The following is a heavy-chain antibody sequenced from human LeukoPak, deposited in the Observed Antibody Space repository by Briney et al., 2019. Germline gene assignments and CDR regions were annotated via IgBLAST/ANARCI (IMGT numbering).Heavy chain of an antibody. CDR1: GDTFSSYY. Sequence: ASVKVSCKASGDTFSSYYMHWVRQAPGQGLEWMGIINPSGGSTTYAQKFQGRVTMTRDTSASTVYMELSSLRSEDTAVYYCARGGVLRFLEHLDYWGQGTLVTVSS. J-gene: IGHJ4*02. V-gene: IGHV1-46*01. D-gene: IGHD3-3*01. CDR3: ARGGVLRFLEHLDY. CDR2: INPSGGST.